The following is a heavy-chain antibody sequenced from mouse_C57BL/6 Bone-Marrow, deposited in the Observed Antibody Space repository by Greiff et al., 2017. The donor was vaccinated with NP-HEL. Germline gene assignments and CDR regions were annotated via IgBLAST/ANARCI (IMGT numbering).Heavy chain of an antibody. V-gene: IGHV1-72*01. CDR3: YSNYAWFAY. D-gene: IGHD2-5*01. CDR2: IAPNRGGT. CDR1: GYTFTSYW. J-gene: IGHJ3*01. Sequence: QVQLQQPGAELVKPGASVKLSCKASGYTFTSYWMHWVQQRPGRGLAWIGRIAPNRGGTKYNEKFKSKATLTVDKPSSTAYMQRSSLTSEDSAVYYCYSNYAWFAYWGQGTLVTVSA.